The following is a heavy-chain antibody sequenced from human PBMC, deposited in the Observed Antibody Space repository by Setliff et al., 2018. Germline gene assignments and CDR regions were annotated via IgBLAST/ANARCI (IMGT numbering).Heavy chain of an antibody. D-gene: IGHD3-3*01. CDR2: IRSKAYGGTT. V-gene: IGHV3-49*04. Sequence: PGGSLRLSCTASGFTFGDYAMGWVRQAPGKGLEWVGFIRSKAYGGTTEYAASVKGRFTISRDDSKSIAYLQMNSLKTEETAVYYCTREASVDFWSGYPYYYYMDVWGKGTTVTVSS. J-gene: IGHJ6*03. CDR1: GFTFGDYA. CDR3: TREASVDFWSGYPYYYYMDV.